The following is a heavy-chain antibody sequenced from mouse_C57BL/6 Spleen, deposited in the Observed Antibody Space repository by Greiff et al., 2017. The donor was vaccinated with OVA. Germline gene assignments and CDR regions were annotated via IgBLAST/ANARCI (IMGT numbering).Heavy chain of an antibody. CDR3: ARTYYYGQYYFDY. D-gene: IGHD1-1*01. V-gene: IGHV1-52*01. Sequence: QVQLQQPGAELVRPGSSVKLSCKASGYTFTSYWMHWVKQRPIQGLEWIGNIDPSDSETHYNQKFKDKATLTVDKSSSTAYMQLSSLTSEDSAVYYCARTYYYGQYYFDYWGQGTTLTVSS. CDR1: GYTFTSYW. CDR2: IDPSDSET. J-gene: IGHJ2*01.